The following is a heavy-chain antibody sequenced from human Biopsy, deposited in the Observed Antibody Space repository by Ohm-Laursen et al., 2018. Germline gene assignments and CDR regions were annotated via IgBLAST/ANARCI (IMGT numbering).Heavy chain of an antibody. D-gene: IGHD2/OR15-2a*01. Sequence: GQTLSLTCAASGFTFSTYWMTWVRQAPGKGLEWVANIKRDGSQSNHADSMKGRFTISRDNAKNSLYLQMNSLRAEDTAVYYCTRDTTYYAGTTYYDALDVWGQGTTVTVSS. CDR2: IKRDGSQS. CDR1: GFTFSTYW. CDR3: TRDTTYYAGTTYYDALDV. J-gene: IGHJ3*01. V-gene: IGHV3-7*01.